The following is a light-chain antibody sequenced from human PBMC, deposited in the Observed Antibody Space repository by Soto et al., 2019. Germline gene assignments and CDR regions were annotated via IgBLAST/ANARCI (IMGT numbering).Light chain of an antibody. CDR1: SSDIGGYNY. Sequence: QSVLTQPASVSASPGQSITISCTGTSSDIGGYNYVSWYQQHPGKAPKLMIYDVSNRPSGVSNRFSGSKSGNTASLTISGLQAEDEAGYYCSSYTSSSTLTYVFGTGTKVTVL. CDR3: SSYTSSSTLTYV. V-gene: IGLV2-14*01. CDR2: DVS. J-gene: IGLJ1*01.